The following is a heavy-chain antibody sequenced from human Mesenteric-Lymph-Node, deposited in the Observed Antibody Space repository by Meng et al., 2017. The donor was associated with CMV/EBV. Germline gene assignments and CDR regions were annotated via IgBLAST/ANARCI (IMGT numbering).Heavy chain of an antibody. CDR1: GYTFTSYY. Sequence: SGYTFTSYYIHWVRQAPGQGLEWMGIINPSGGGTSYAQKFQGRVTVTRDTSTSTVYMELSSLRSDDTAVYYCARDLIAATGRGLDYWGQGTLVTVSS. D-gene: IGHD6-13*01. CDR2: INPSGGGT. CDR3: ARDLIAATGRGLDY. V-gene: IGHV1-46*01. J-gene: IGHJ4*02.